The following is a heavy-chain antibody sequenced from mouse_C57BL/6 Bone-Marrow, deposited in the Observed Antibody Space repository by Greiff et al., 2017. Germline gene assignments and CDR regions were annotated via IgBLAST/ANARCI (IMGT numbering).Heavy chain of an antibody. Sequence: VQRVESGGGLVQPKGSLKLSCAASGFSFNTYAMNWVRQPPGKGLEWLGVIWGDGSTNYHSALISRLSISKDNSKGQVFLKLNSLQTDDTATYSCAKHFDYWGQGTTLTVSA. J-gene: IGHJ2*01. V-gene: IGHV2-3*01. CDR3: AKHFDY. CDR1: GFSFNTYA. CDR2: IWGDGST.